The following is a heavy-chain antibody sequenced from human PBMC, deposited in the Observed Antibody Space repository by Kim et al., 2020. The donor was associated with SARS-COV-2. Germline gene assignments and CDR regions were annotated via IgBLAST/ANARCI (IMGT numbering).Heavy chain of an antibody. CDR3: ARSGYSSSRYVNTFDQ. V-gene: IGHV4-61*01. CDR2: IYYSGST. Sequence: SETLSLTCTVSGGSVSSASYYWNWIRQPPGKGLEWIGFIYYSGSTNYNPSLKSRVTISVDTSKNQFSLKLSSVTAADTAVYYCARSGYSSSRYVNTFDQWGQGTLVTVSS. D-gene: IGHD6-13*01. J-gene: IGHJ4*02. CDR1: GGSVSSASYY.